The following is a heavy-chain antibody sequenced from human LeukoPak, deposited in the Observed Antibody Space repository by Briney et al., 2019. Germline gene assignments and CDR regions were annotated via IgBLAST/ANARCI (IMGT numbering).Heavy chain of an antibody. Sequence: PSQTLSLTCTVSGGSISSGGYYWSWIRQHPGKGLEWIGYIYYSGSTYYNPSLKSRVTISVDTSKNQFSLNLNSMTAADTAVYYCARGQRQWLPRWNWFDPWGQGTLVTVSS. D-gene: IGHD6-19*01. CDR3: ARGQRQWLPRWNWFDP. V-gene: IGHV4-31*03. CDR1: GGSISSGGYY. J-gene: IGHJ5*02. CDR2: IYYSGST.